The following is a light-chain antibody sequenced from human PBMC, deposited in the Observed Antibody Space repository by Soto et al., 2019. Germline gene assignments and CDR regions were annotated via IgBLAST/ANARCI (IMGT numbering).Light chain of an antibody. CDR1: QSISSW. CDR2: KAS. V-gene: IGKV1-5*03. J-gene: IGKJ1*01. Sequence: DIQMTQSPSTLSASVGDRVTITCRASQSISSWLAWYQQKPGKAPNLLIFKASSLESGVPSRFSGSGSGTEFTLTISSLQPDDFATYFCQQFKNYPWTCGQGTRVEI. CDR3: QQFKNYPWT.